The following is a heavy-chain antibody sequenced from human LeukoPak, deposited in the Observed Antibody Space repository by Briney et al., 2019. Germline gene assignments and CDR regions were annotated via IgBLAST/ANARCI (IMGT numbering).Heavy chain of an antibody. V-gene: IGHV3-53*01. Sequence: GGSLRLSCAASGFTVSSNYMSWVRQAPGKGLEWVSVIYSGGSTYYADSVKGRFTISRDNSKNTLYLQMNSLRAEDTAVYYCARGGYYSRDAFDIWGQGTMVTVSS. D-gene: IGHD3-22*01. CDR3: ARGGYYSRDAFDI. J-gene: IGHJ3*02. CDR2: IYSGGST. CDR1: GFTVSSNY.